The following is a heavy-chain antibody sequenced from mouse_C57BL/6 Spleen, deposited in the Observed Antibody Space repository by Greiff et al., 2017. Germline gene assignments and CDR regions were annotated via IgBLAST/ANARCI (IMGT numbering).Heavy chain of an antibody. CDR1: GFNIKDDY. CDR2: IDPENGDT. Sequence: EVQLQQSGAELVRPGASVKLSCTASGFNIKDDYMHWVKQRPEQGLEWIGWIDPENGDTEYASKFQGKATITADTSSNTAYLQLSSLTSEDTAVYYCTTENYYGSSYNYYAMDYWGQGTSVTVSS. CDR3: TTENYYGSSYNYYAMDY. D-gene: IGHD1-1*01. V-gene: IGHV14-4*01. J-gene: IGHJ4*01.